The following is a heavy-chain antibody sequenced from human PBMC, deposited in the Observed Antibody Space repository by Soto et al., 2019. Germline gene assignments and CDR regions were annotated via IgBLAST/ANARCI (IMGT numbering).Heavy chain of an antibody. CDR3: ARAASNYFASGSYLPYYMDV. Sequence: GGSLRLSCAASGFTLSYYAMHWIRQAPGKGLEWVAVILSDGSKQYHAESVKGRFTISRDNSKSTLYLQMNSLRVDDTAVYYCARAASNYFASGSYLPYYMDVWGKGTTVTVSS. D-gene: IGHD3-10*01. CDR1: GFTLSYYA. CDR2: ILSDGSKQ. V-gene: IGHV3-30-3*01. J-gene: IGHJ6*03.